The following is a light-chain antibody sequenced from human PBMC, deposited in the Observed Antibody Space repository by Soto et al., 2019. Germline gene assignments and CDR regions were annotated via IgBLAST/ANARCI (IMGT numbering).Light chain of an antibody. Sequence: QSALTQPPSASGSPGQSVAISCTGTSSDVGNYNYVSWYQHHPGKAPKLMIYEVTKRPSGVPDRFSGSKSGNTASLTVSGLQAEDEADYYCCSYAGSYTLGVFGTGTKLTVL. V-gene: IGLV2-8*01. CDR2: EVT. CDR1: SSDVGNYNY. J-gene: IGLJ1*01. CDR3: CSYAGSYTLGV.